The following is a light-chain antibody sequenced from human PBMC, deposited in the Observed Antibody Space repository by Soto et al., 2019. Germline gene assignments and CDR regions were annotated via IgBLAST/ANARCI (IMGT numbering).Light chain of an antibody. CDR3: QQCNSSPWT. CDR2: RAF. Sequence: MTPSPSSIFASVGDSGHITCRASRSISTWLDWYHQKPGKAPKLLVYRAFTLHSGVPSRFSGSGSGTEFTLTISSLQPEDFATYYCQQCNSSPWTFGQGTKVDIK. CDR1: RSISTW. V-gene: IGKV1-5*03. J-gene: IGKJ1*01.